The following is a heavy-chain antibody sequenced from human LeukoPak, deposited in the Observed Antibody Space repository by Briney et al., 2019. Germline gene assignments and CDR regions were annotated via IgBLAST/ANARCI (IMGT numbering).Heavy chain of an antibody. CDR2: IIPIFGTA. CDR1: GGTFSSYA. V-gene: IGHV1-69*05. CDR3: ARVVWLRSYFDY. D-gene: IGHD5-12*01. Sequence: SVKVSCKASGGTFSSYAISWVRQAPGQGLEWMGRIIPIFGTANYAQKFQGRVTITTDESTSTAYMELSSLRSEDTAVYYCARVVWLRSYFDYWGQGTLVTVSS. J-gene: IGHJ4*02.